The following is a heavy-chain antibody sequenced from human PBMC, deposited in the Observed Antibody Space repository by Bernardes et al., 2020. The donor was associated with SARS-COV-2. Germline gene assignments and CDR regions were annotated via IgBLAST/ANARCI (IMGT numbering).Heavy chain of an antibody. J-gene: IGHJ4*02. V-gene: IGHV3-30*03. CDR2: ISYDGSNK. CDR1: GFTFSSYG. Sequence: GGSLRLSCAASGFTFSSYGMHWVRQAPGKGLEWVAVISYDGSNKYYADSVKGRFTISRDNSKNTLYLQMNSLRAEDTAVYYCVSQLLWLPDYWGQGTLVTVSS. CDR3: VSQLLWLPDY. D-gene: IGHD2-2*01.